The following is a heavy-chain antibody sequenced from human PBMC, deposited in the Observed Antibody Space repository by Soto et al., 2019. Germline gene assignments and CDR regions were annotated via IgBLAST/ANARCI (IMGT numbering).Heavy chain of an antibody. J-gene: IGHJ5*02. D-gene: IGHD3-22*01. CDR1: GGSISSGGYY. CDR3: ARGGELVVVLTGWFDH. CDR2: IYYSGST. Sequence: QVQLQESGPGLLKPSQTLSLTCTVSGGSISSGGYYWSWIRQHPGKGLEWIGYIYYSGSTYYNPSLKRRVTKTLDASENVFSLKLSAVPAADTAGYYCARGGELVVVLTGWFDHWCQGTLVTVSS. V-gene: IGHV4-31*03.